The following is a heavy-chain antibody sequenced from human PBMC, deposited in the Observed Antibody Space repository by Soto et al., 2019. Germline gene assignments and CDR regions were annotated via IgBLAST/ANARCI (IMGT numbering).Heavy chain of an antibody. J-gene: IGHJ5*01. CDR3: ALASSGYPHLFAS. D-gene: IGHD3-22*01. CDR2: IYYSGST. Sequence: SETLSLTCTVSGASIISYCWSWIRQAQGKGLEWIGYIYYSGSTNYNPSLKSRVTLSVDMSKNQFSLELSSVTAADTAVYYCALASSGYPHLFASWGQGTLVTVSS. CDR1: GASIISYC. V-gene: IGHV4-59*01.